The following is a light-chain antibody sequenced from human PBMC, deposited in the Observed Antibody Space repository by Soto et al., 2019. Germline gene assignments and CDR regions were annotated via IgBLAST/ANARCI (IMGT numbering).Light chain of an antibody. V-gene: IGKV3-11*01. CDR2: DVS. CDR1: QSVSSY. J-gene: IGKJ2*01. CDR3: HQRTDWPPRYT. Sequence: DIVLTQSPATLSLSPGESATLHCRASQSVSSYLAWYRQKPGQPPRLLIYDVSNRATDIPARFSGSGSGTDFTLTIIGLEADDFAVYYCHQRTDWPPRYTFGQGTRLEI.